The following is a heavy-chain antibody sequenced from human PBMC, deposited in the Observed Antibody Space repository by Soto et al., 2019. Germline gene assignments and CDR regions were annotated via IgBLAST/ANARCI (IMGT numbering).Heavy chain of an antibody. D-gene: IGHD3-22*01. V-gene: IGHV1-69*08. Sequence: QVQLVQSGAEVKKPGSSVKVSCKASGGTFSSYTISWVRQAPGQGLEWMGRNIPILGIANYAQKFQGRVTITADKSTSTAYMELSSLRSEDTAVYYCARDRVVVVITRDHDAFDIWGQGTMVTVSS. CDR2: NIPILGIA. CDR1: GGTFSSYT. CDR3: ARDRVVVVITRDHDAFDI. J-gene: IGHJ3*02.